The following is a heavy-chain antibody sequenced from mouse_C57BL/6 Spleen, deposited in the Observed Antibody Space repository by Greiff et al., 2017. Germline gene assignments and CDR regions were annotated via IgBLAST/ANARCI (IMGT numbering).Heavy chain of an antibody. V-gene: IGHV5-6*02. CDR1: GFTFSSYG. Sequence: DVKLVESGGDLVKPGGSLKLSCAASGFTFSSYGMSWVRQTPDKRLEWVATISSGGSYTYYPDSVKGRFTISRDNAKNTLYLQMSSLKSEDTAMYYCARQLDCDYWGQGTTLTVSS. CDR3: ARQLDCDY. CDR2: ISSGGSYT. D-gene: IGHD4-1*01. J-gene: IGHJ2*01.